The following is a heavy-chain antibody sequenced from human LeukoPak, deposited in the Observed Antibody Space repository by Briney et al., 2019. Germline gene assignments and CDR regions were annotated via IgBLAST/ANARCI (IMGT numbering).Heavy chain of an antibody. CDR1: GFTFSYYW. J-gene: IGHJ3*02. CDR2: IKQDGSEK. CDR3: AKLFSYSSGGHAFDI. V-gene: IGHV3-7*01. D-gene: IGHD6-19*01. Sequence: GGSLRLSCAASGFTFSYYWMSWVRQAPGKGLEWVANIKQDGSEKYYVGSVKGRFTISRDNAKNSLYLQMNSLRAEDTAVYFCAKLFSYSSGGHAFDIWGQGTMVSVSS.